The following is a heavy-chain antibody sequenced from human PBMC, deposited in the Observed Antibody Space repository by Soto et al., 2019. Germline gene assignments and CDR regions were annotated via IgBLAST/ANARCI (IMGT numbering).Heavy chain of an antibody. CDR2: ISYDGSNK. V-gene: IGHV3-30-3*01. J-gene: IGHJ6*02. CDR1: GFTFSSYA. Sequence: GGSLRLSCAASGFTFSSYAMHWVRQAPGKGLEWVAVISYDGSNKYYADSVKGRFTISRDNSKNTLYLQMNSLRAEDTAVYYCARDLLRASDYYYYGMDVWGQGTTVTVSS. CDR3: ARDLLRASDYYYYGMDV.